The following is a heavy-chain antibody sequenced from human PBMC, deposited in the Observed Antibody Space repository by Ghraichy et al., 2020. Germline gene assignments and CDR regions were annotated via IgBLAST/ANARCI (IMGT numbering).Heavy chain of an antibody. CDR2: INHSGST. V-gene: IGHV4-34*01. D-gene: IGHD4-17*01. CDR3: ASRRKSYGDYVLDY. CDR1: GGSFSGYY. Sequence: SQTLSLTCAVYGGSFSGYYWSWIRQPPGKGLEWIGEINHSGSTNYNPSLKSRVTISVDTSKNQFSLKLSSVTAADTAVYYCASRRKSYGDYVLDYWGQGTLVTVSS. J-gene: IGHJ4*02.